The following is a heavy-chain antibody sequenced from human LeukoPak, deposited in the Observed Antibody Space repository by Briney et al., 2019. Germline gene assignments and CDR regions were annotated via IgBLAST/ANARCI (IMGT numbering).Heavy chain of an antibody. V-gene: IGHV1-18*01. CDR2: ISAYNGNT. Sequence: ASVKVSCKASGYTFTSYGISWVRQAPGQGLEWMGWISAYNGNTNYAQKLQGRVTMTTDTSTSTAYVELRSLRSDDTAVYYCARDWAPADPDFDYWGQGTLVTVSS. CDR1: GYTFTSYG. CDR3: ARDWAPADPDFDY. D-gene: IGHD3-16*01. J-gene: IGHJ4*02.